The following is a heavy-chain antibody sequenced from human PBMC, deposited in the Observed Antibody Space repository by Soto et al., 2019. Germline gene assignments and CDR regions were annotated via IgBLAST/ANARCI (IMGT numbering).Heavy chain of an antibody. J-gene: IGHJ3*02. CDR2: IYPGDSDT. V-gene: IGHV5-51*01. CDR1: GYSFTIDL. D-gene: IGHD2-8*01. Sequence: GESLKLSCTGSGYSFTIDLSGWVRQMPGKGLEWLGIIYPGDSDTRYSPSFQGQVTISADKSISTAYLQWSSLKASDTAMYYCARQGYCTNGVCFGLAPGAFDIWGQGTMVTVSS. CDR3: ARQGYCTNGVCFGLAPGAFDI.